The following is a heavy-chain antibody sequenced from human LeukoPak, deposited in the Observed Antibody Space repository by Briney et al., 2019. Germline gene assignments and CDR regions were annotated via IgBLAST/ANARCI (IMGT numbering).Heavy chain of an antibody. D-gene: IGHD6-6*01. CDR2: IYSDGRT. CDR3: ARDRLGSSSPTYFYYYMDV. V-gene: IGHV4-4*07. Sequence: SETLSLTCTVSGGSINNYYWSWIRQPAGKALEWIGHIYSDGRTNYIPSLQSRVTMSVDTSSSHLSLVLTSVTAADTAVYYCARDRLGSSSPTYFYYYMDVWGRGTTVIVSS. CDR1: GGSINNYY. J-gene: IGHJ6*03.